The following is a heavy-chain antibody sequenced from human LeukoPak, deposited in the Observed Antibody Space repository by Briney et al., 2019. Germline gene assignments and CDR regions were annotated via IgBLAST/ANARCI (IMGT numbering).Heavy chain of an antibody. CDR2: IIPIFGTA. CDR3: ARSVPTYYYDSSGYFDY. D-gene: IGHD3-22*01. J-gene: IGHJ4*02. CDR1: GGTFSSYA. V-gene: IGHV1-69*05. Sequence: ASVKVSCKASGGTFSSYAISWVRQAPGQGLEWMGGIIPIFGTANYAQKFQGRVTITTDESTSTAYMELSSLRSEDTAVYYCARSVPTYYYDSSGYFDYWGQGTLVTVSS.